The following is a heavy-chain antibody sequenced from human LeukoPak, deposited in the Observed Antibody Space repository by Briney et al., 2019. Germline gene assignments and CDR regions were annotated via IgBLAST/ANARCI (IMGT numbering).Heavy chain of an antibody. Sequence: GGSLRLSCAASGFTFSSYAMSWVRQAPWKGLEWVSAISGSGGSTYYADSVKGRFTVSRDNSKNTLYLQMNSLRAEDTAVYYCAKDYRAAAGTPNWFDPWGQGTLVTVSS. CDR3: AKDYRAAAGTPNWFDP. J-gene: IGHJ5*02. D-gene: IGHD6-13*01. V-gene: IGHV3-23*01. CDR1: GFTFSSYA. CDR2: ISGSGGST.